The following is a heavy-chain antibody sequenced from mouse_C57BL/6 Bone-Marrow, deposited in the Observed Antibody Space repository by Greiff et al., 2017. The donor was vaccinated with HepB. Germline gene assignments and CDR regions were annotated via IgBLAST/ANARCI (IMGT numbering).Heavy chain of an antibody. J-gene: IGHJ2*01. CDR2: IYPRSGNT. V-gene: IGHV1-81*01. CDR3: ADYYGRVDY. D-gene: IGHD1-1*01. CDR1: GYTFTSYG. Sequence: QVQLKESGAELARPGASVKLSCKASGYTFTSYGISWVKQRTGQGLEWIGEIYPRSGNTYYNEKFKGKATLTADKSSSTAYMELRSLTSEDSAVYFCADYYGRVDYWGQGTTLTVSS.